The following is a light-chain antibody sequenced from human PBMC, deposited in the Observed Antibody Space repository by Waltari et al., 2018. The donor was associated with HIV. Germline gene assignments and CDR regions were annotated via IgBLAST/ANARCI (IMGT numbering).Light chain of an antibody. Sequence: EIVMTQSPATLSVSPGERVTLSCRASQSISSNLAWYQQKPGQAPRPLIYRASSRATGIPARFSGSGSGTEFTLTISSLQSEDFALHYCQQYNKFPLTFGGGTKVEIK. CDR2: RAS. CDR3: QQYNKFPLT. J-gene: IGKJ4*01. V-gene: IGKV3-15*01. CDR1: QSISSN.